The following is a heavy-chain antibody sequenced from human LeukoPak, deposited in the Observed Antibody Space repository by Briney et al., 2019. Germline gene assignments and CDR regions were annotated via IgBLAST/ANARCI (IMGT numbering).Heavy chain of an antibody. CDR3: AGSGGFDY. V-gene: IGHV3-30-3*02. Sequence: PGRSLRLSCAAAGFTFSSYGMHWGRQAPGKGLEWVAVISYDGSNKYYADSVKGRFTISRDNSKNTLYPQMNSLRAEDTAVYYCAGSGGFDYWGQGTLVTVSS. CDR2: ISYDGSNK. CDR1: GFTFSSYG. J-gene: IGHJ4*02. D-gene: IGHD3-3*01.